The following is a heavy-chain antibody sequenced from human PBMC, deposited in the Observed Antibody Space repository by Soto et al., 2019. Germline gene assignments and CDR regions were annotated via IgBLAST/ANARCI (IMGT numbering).Heavy chain of an antibody. V-gene: IGHV1-69*12. CDR3: ARGSVHPDYYYYYYMDV. J-gene: IGHJ6*02. CDR2: IIPIFAKA. D-gene: IGHD3-10*01. CDR1: GASFSNYA. Sequence: QVQLVQSGAEVKKPGSSVKVSCKTSGASFSNYAINWVRQAPGQGLEWVGGIIPIFAKAIYAQRFQGRVTITADGSTGTAYMELISLRSDDTAVYYCARGSVHPDYYYYYYMDVWGQGTAVTVSS.